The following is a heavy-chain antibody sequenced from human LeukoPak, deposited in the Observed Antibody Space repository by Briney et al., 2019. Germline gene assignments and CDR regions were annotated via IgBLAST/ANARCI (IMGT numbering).Heavy chain of an antibody. J-gene: IGHJ6*02. D-gene: IGHD3-10*01. V-gene: IGHV3-7*01. Sequence: GGSLRLSCAGSGFTFSSYCMNWVRQAPGKGLEWVANIKQDGSEKYYVDSVKGRFTISRDNAKNSLYLQMNSLRAEDTAVYYCAMTGELSDYGMDVWGQGTTVTVSS. CDR3: AMTGELSDYGMDV. CDR1: GFTFSSYC. CDR2: IKQDGSEK.